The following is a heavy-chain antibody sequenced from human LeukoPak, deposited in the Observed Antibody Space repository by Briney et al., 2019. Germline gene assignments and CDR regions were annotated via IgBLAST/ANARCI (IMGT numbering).Heavy chain of an antibody. CDR2: ISPISGGT. J-gene: IGHJ4*02. CDR3: ARDRFTAVTGIRR. D-gene: IGHD6-19*01. CDR1: GYTFIDYY. V-gene: IGHV1-2*02. Sequence: ASVKVSCKASGYTFIDYYMHWVRQAPGQGLEWMGWISPISGGTKYAQRFQGRVTMYSDTSISTAYMEVSRLTSDDTAVYYCARDRFTAVTGIRRWGRGTLVTVSS.